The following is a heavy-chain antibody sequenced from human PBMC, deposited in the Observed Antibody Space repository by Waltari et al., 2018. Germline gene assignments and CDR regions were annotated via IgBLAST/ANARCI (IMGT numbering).Heavy chain of an antibody. CDR3: AGLRFNYYYFYHMDV. CDR2: IDHSGST. J-gene: IGHJ6*03. V-gene: IGHV4-34*02. CDR1: GGSFSNYY. D-gene: IGHD3-10*01. Sequence: QVHLQQWGAGLLKPSETLSLTCGVSGGSFSNYYWSWIRQPPGRGLDWIGEIDHSGSTTYNPSLKSRVTLSVDTSKKEFSLRLTSVTAADTAIYYCAGLRFNYYYFYHMDVWGKGTTVTVSS.